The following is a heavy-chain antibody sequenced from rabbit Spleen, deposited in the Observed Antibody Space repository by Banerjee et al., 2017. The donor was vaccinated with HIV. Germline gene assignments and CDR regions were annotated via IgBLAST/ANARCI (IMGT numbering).Heavy chain of an antibody. CDR2: IYPGNFDST. CDR1: GFSFSSSYY. D-gene: IGHD1-1*01. Sequence: QEQLVESGGGLVQPEGSLTLTCTASGFSFSSSYYMCWVRQAPGSGLEWIACIYPGNFDSTVYASWAKGRFTISRTSSTTVTLQMTSLTAADTATYFCARDLVAVIGWNFNLWGQGTLVTVS. CDR3: ARDLVAVIGWNFNL. V-gene: IGHV1S45*01. J-gene: IGHJ4*01.